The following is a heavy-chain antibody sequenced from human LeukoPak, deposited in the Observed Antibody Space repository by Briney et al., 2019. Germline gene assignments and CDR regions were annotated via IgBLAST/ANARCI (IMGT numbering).Heavy chain of an antibody. V-gene: IGHV4-61*02. Sequence: PSETLSLTCTVSGGSISSGSYYWSWIRQPAGKGLEWIGRIYTSGSTNYNPSLKSRVTISVDTSKNQFSLKLSSVTAADTAVYYCARDHYDILTGPNWFDPWDQGTLVTVSS. J-gene: IGHJ5*02. CDR3: ARDHYDILTGPNWFDP. CDR1: GGSISSGSYY. D-gene: IGHD3-9*01. CDR2: IYTSGST.